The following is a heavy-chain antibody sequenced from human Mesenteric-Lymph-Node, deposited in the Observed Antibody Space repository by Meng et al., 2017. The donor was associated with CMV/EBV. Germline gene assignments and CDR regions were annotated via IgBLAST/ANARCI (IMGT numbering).Heavy chain of an antibody. J-gene: IGHJ6*02. CDR2: IYYSGST. D-gene: IGHD2-2*01. CDR1: GGSISSSSYY. CDR3: ARGPKDCSSTSCYFRHYYYGMDV. V-gene: IGHV4-39*07. Sequence: SETLSLTCTVSGGSISSSSYYWGWIRQPPGKGLEWIGSIYYSGSTYYNPSLKSRVTISVDTSKNQFSLKLSSVTAADTAVYYCARGPKDCSSTSCYFRHYYYGMDVWGQGTTVTVSS.